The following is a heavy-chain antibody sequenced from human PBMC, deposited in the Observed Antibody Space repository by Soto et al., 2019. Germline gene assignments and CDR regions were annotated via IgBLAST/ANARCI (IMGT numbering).Heavy chain of an antibody. CDR1: GFTFSSYG. CDR3: ARIDSNYGGLYYYYGMDV. Sequence: QVQLVESGGGVVQPGRSLRLSCAASGFTFSSYGMHRVRQAPGKGLEWVAVIWDDGRNKYYADSVKGRFTISRDNSKHTLYLQMNSLRAEDTAVYYCARIDSNYGGLYYYYGMDVWGQGTTVTVSS. J-gene: IGHJ6*02. D-gene: IGHD4-17*01. CDR2: IWDDGRNK. V-gene: IGHV3-33*01.